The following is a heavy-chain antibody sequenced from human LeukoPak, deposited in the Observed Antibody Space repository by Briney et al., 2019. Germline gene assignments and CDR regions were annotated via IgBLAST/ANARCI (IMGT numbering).Heavy chain of an antibody. Sequence: GGSLRLSCAASGFIVSTNYMSWVRQASGKGLEWVSTIYSGGNTYYADSVKGRFTISRDNSKNTLYLQMNSLRAEDTAVYYCASGGYCGGDCYVYVYWGQGTLVTVSS. CDR3: ASGGYCGGDCYVYVY. CDR2: IYSGGNT. V-gene: IGHV3-53*01. J-gene: IGHJ4*02. D-gene: IGHD2-21*02. CDR1: GFIVSTNY.